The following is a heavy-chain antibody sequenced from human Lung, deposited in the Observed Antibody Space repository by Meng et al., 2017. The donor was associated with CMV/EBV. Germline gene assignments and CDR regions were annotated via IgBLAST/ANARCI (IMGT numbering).Heavy chain of an antibody. J-gene: IGHJ4*02. D-gene: IGHD1-1*01. CDR1: GFPFTDCW. Sequence: SAASGFPFTDCWMHWVRRAPGEGMGWVSNINTEGSITTSEDIVESRFTITRDNANNTVQPRMNSLRAEETAVDYGARDLSWNQIGNWGQGTLVTVSS. V-gene: IGHV3-74*01. CDR3: ARDLSWNQIGN. CDR2: INTEGSIT.